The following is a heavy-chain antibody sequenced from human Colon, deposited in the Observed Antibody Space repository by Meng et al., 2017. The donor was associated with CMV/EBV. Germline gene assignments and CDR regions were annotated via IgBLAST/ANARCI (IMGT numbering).Heavy chain of an antibody. V-gene: IGHV3-11*01. CDR1: GFTLSDYW. D-gene: IGHD5-12*01. J-gene: IGHJ4*01. Sequence: GGSLRLSCAASGFTLSDYWMHWVRQAPGKGLEWISYISSSSATIYYADSVKGRFTISRDNAKQTLYLEMNNLRAEDTAVYYCASRYSYVGFWGHGTLVTVSS. CDR3: ASRYSYVGF. CDR2: ISSSSATI.